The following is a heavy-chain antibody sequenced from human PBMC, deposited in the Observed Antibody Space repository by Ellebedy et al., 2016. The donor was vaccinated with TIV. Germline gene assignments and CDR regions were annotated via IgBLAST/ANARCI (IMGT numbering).Heavy chain of an antibody. J-gene: IGHJ4*02. CDR1: GFTFSSYG. D-gene: IGHD6-19*01. Sequence: PGGSLRLSCVASGFTFSSYGMHWVRQAPGKGLDWVAVIWYDGSNKYYADSVKGRFTISRDNSKNTLYLQMNSLRADDTAVYYCASVSTGTVADDFWGQGTLVTVSS. CDR3: ASVSTGTVADDF. CDR2: IWYDGSNK. V-gene: IGHV3-33*01.